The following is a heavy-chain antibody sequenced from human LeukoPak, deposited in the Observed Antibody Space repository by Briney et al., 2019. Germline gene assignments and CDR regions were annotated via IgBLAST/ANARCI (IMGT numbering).Heavy chain of an antibody. Sequence: PSETLSLTCTVSGGSISSSSYYWGWIRQPPGKGLEWIGSIYYSGSTYYNPSLKSRVTISVDTSKNQFSLKLSSVTAADTAVYYCARVGLGDYYDYWGQGTLVTVSS. CDR3: ARVGLGDYYDY. J-gene: IGHJ4*02. D-gene: IGHD3-10*01. V-gene: IGHV4-39*01. CDR1: GGSISSSSYY. CDR2: IYYSGST.